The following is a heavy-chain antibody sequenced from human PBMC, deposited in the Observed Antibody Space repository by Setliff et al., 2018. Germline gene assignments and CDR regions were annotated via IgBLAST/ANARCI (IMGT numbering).Heavy chain of an antibody. D-gene: IGHD6-13*01. CDR3: TRVGRQLVYYYYGMDV. J-gene: IGHJ6*02. Sequence: GGSLRLSCTASGFTFGDYAMSWVRQAPGKGLEWVGFIRSKAYGGTTEYAASVKGRFTISRDDSKSIAYLQMNSPKTEDTAVYYCTRVGRQLVYYYYGMDVWGQGTTVTVSS. V-gene: IGHV3-49*04. CDR1: GFTFGDYA. CDR2: IRSKAYGGTT.